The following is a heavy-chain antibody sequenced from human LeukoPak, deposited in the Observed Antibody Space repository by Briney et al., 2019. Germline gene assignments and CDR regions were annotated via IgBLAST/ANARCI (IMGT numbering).Heavy chain of an antibody. V-gene: IGHV4-59*12. CDR1: GGSISSYY. J-gene: IGHJ4*02. CDR3: ARDSYYYGSSRGFDY. CDR2: IYYSGST. Sequence: SETLSLTCTVSGGSISSYYWSWIRQPPGKGLEWIGYIYYSGSTNYNPSLKSRVTMSVDTSKNQFSLKLSSVTAADTAVYYCARDSYYYGSSRGFDYWGQGTLVTVSS. D-gene: IGHD3-10*01.